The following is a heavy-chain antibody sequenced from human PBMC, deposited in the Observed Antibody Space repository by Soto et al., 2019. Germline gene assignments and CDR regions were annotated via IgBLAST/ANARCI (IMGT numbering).Heavy chain of an antibody. CDR2: ISSSSSYI. V-gene: IGHV3-21*01. CDR3: ARDRAGSPSGLAYFDY. Sequence: EVQLVESGGGLVKPGGSLRLSCAASGFTFSSYSMNWVRQAPGKGLEGVSSISSSSSYIYYADSVKGRFTISRDNAKNSLYLQMNSLRAEDTAVYYCARDRAGSPSGLAYFDYWGQGTLVTVSS. J-gene: IGHJ4*02. CDR1: GFTFSSYS. D-gene: IGHD5-12*01.